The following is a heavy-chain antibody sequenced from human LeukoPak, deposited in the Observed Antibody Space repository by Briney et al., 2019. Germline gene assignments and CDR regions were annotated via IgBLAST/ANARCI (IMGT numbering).Heavy chain of an antibody. CDR3: AKDFGEDFVFDY. J-gene: IGHJ4*02. CDR1: GFTVSSNY. V-gene: IGHV3-66*01. D-gene: IGHD3-10*01. Sequence: QPGGSLRLSCAASGFTVSSNYMSWVRQAPGKGLEWVSVIYSGGGTYFADSVKGRFTISRDNSKNTLYLQMNSLRAEDTAVYYCAKDFGEDFVFDYWGQGTLVTVSS. CDR2: IYSGGGT.